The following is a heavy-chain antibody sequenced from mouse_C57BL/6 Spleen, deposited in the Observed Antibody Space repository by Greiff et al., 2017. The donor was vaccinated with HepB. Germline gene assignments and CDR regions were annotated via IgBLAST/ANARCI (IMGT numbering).Heavy chain of an antibody. J-gene: IGHJ4*01. D-gene: IGHD2-1*01. CDR1: GYTFTSYW. CDR3: ARLRIYYGNHPAMDY. CDR2: INPSNGGT. V-gene: IGHV1-53*01. Sequence: QVQLQQPGTELVKPGASVKLSCKASGYTFTSYWTHWVKQRPGQGLEWIGNINPSNGGTNYNEKFKSKATLTVDKSSSTAYMQLSSLTSEDSAVYYCARLRIYYGNHPAMDYWGQGTSVTVSS.